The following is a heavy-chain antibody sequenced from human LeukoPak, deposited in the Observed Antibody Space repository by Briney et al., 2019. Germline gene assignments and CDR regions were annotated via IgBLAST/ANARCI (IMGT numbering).Heavy chain of an antibody. CDR3: ARDHDSSGYYTDDAFDI. V-gene: IGHV4-59*01. CDR2: IYYSGST. D-gene: IGHD3-22*01. CDR1: GGSISSYY. Sequence: SETLSLTCTVSGGSISSYYWHWIRQPPGKGLEWIGYIYYSGSTNYNPSLKSRVTISVDTSRNQFSLKLSSVTAADTAVYYCARDHDSSGYYTDDAFDIWGQGTMVTVSS. J-gene: IGHJ3*02.